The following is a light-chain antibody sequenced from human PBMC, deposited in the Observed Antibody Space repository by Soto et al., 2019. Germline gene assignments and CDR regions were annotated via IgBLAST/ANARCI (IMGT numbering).Light chain of an antibody. CDR2: AAS. CDR1: QSISNY. CDR3: QQSYITPLT. J-gene: IGKJ1*01. V-gene: IGKV1-39*01. Sequence: DIQLTQSPSSLSASVGDRVTITCRASQSISNYLNWYQQKPGKAPKLLIYAASTLQSGVPSRFSGSGSVTDFTLTISSLQPEEFATYYCQQSYITPLTFGQGTKVEIK.